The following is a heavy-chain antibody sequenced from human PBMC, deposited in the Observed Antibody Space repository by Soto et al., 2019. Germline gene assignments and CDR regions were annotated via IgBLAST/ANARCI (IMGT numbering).Heavy chain of an antibody. CDR2: ISWNSGSI. J-gene: IGHJ6*02. V-gene: IGHV3-9*01. D-gene: IGHD3-3*01. Sequence: EVQLVESGGGLVQPGRSLRLSCAASGFTFDDYAMHWVRQAPGKGLEWVSGISWNSGSIGYADSVKGRFTISRDNAKNSLYLQMNSLRAEDTALYYCAKDGAYYFWSTGSMDVWGQGTTVTVSS. CDR1: GFTFDDYA. CDR3: AKDGAYYFWSTGSMDV.